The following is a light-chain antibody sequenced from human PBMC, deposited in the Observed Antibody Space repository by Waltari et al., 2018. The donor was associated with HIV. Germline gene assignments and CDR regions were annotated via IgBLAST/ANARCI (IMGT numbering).Light chain of an antibody. CDR2: GAS. CDR1: QSVSRSY. Sequence: EIVLQQSPGTLSLSPGERATLSCRASQSVSRSYLAWYQQKPGQAPRLLIYGASSRATGIPDRFSGSVSGTDFTLTISRLEPEDFAVYYCQQYGSSRGVTFGPGTKVDIK. V-gene: IGKV3-20*01. J-gene: IGKJ3*01. CDR3: QQYGSSRGVT.